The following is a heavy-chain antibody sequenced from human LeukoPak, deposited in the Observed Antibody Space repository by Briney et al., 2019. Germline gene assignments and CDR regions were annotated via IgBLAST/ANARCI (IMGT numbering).Heavy chain of an antibody. J-gene: IGHJ6*02. CDR1: GGSINSYY. CDR2: IYYGGRT. V-gene: IGHV4-59*01. D-gene: IGHD3-9*01. Sequence: SETLSLTCTVSGGSINSYYWTWIRQPPGKGLEWIGYIYYGGRTNYNPSLKSRVSMSVDTSKNQFSLKLSSVTAAGTAVYYCARDGNVLRYFGYGMDVWGQGTTVTVSS. CDR3: ARDGNVLRYFGYGMDV.